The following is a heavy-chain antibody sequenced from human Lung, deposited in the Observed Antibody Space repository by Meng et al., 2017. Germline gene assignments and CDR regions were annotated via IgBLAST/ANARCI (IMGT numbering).Heavy chain of an antibody. J-gene: IGHJ4*02. V-gene: IGHV1-2*06. CDR2: INPKSGDT. D-gene: IGHD6-13*01. CDR3: ARDEDISAAGKLFGDY. CDR1: GYTFPDYW. Sequence: EQLVQSEAEVKKPGAAVKVYCKASGYTFPDYWLHWVRRAPGQGLEWMGRINPKSGDTHYAQRFQGRVTMTGDTSISTAYMELSGLRSDDTAMYYCARDEDISAAGKLFGDYWGQGTLVTVSS.